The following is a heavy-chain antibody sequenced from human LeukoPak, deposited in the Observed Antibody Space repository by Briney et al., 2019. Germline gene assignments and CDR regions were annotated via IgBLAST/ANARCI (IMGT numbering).Heavy chain of an antibody. Sequence: SGGSLRLSCVASGFTFSNYAMSWVRQAPGKGLEWVSAISGSGGTTYYADSVKGRFTISRDNSKNTLYLQMNSLRAEDTAVYYCAKDMGFMIVVVMDYWGQGTLVTVSS. CDR2: ISGSGGTT. J-gene: IGHJ4*02. D-gene: IGHD3-22*01. CDR1: GFTFSNYA. V-gene: IGHV3-23*01. CDR3: AKDMGFMIVVVMDY.